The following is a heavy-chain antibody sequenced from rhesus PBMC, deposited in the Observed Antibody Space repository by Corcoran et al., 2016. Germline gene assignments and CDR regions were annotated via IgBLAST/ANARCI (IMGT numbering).Heavy chain of an antibody. Sequence: QVQLQQWGEGLVKPSETLSLTCAVYGGSISSNYWSWIRQPPGKGLEWIGRIRSVGSTNYNPSLKGRVTISIGTSKNKFSLKLSSVTAEDTAVYYCARMEYCTGSGCYMGNRTGTFDYWGQGVLVTVSS. CDR2: IRSVGST. D-gene: IGHD2-21*01. CDR3: ARMEYCTGSGCYMGNRTGTFDY. V-gene: IGHV4-160*01. J-gene: IGHJ4*01. CDR1: GGSISSNY.